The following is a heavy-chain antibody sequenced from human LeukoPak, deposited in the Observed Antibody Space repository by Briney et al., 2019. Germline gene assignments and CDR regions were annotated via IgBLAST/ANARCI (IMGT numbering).Heavy chain of an antibody. CDR2: INHSGST. Sequence: NASETLSLTCAVYGGSFSGYYWSWIRQPPGKGLEWIGEINHSGSTNYNPSLKSRVTISVDTSKNQFSLKLSSVTAADTAVYYCARWDYYDSSGYYYYYYYGMDVWGQGTTVTVSS. D-gene: IGHD3-22*01. CDR1: GGSFSGYY. V-gene: IGHV4-34*01. CDR3: ARWDYYDSSGYYYYYYYGMDV. J-gene: IGHJ6*02.